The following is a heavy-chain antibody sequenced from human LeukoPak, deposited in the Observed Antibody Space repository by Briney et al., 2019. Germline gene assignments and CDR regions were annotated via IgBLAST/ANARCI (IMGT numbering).Heavy chain of an antibody. V-gene: IGHV3-9*01. CDR2: ISWNSGII. J-gene: IGHJ5*02. Sequence: PGGSLRLSCAASGFTFDDYAMHWVRQAPGKGLEWVSHISWNSGIIDYADSVQGRFTISRDNAKSSLYLQIHSLRAEDTAVYYCAREDYGGNSDWFDPWGQGTLVTVSS. CDR3: AREDYGGNSDWFDP. CDR1: GFTFDDYA. D-gene: IGHD4-23*01.